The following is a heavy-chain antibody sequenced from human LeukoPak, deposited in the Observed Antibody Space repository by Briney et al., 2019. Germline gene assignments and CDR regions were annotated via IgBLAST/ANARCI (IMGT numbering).Heavy chain of an antibody. J-gene: IGHJ1*01. CDR3: ARRPVAAEYFQH. D-gene: IGHD6-25*01. V-gene: IGHV3-30*03. CDR1: GFSFTNYA. Sequence: GGSLRLSCTGSGFSFTNYAMHWVRQAPGEGLEWVAVISYDESKIYYADSVKGRFTISRDLSTNTLYLQMNSLTTEDTAMYFCARRPVAAEYFQHWGQGTLVTVSS. CDR2: ISYDESKI.